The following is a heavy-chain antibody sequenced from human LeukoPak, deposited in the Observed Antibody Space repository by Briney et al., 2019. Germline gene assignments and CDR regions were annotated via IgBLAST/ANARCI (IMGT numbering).Heavy chain of an antibody. Sequence: GEPLKISCQGSGYSFTSYWIGWVRQMPGKGLEWMGIIYPGDSDTRYSPSFQGQVTISADKSISTAYVQWSSLTASDTAMYYCATRVRSIAAATKYLNYYFGMDVWGQGTTVTVSS. J-gene: IGHJ6*02. CDR2: IYPGDSDT. CDR3: ATRVRSIAAATKYLNYYFGMDV. CDR1: GYSFTSYW. V-gene: IGHV5-51*01. D-gene: IGHD6-13*01.